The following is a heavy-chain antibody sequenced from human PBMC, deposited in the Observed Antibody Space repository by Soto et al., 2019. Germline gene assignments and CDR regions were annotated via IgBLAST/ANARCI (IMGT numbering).Heavy chain of an antibody. D-gene: IGHD3-16*01. CDR2: IRYSEST. CDR3: TRGAWGYAFDV. V-gene: IGHV4-31*03. Sequence: PSETLSLTCTVSGDTISSGGVYWTLIRQHPGKGLEWIGYIRYSESTYYNPSLKSRVIVSIDTSKNQFSLRLSSVTAADTAVYFCTRGAWGYAFDVWGQGTMVTVSS. J-gene: IGHJ3*01. CDR1: GDTISSGGVY.